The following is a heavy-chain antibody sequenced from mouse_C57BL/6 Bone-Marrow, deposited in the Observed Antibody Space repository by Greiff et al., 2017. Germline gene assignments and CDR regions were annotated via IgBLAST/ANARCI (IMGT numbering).Heavy chain of an antibody. J-gene: IGHJ2*01. V-gene: IGHV2-2*01. CDR1: GFSLTSYG. Sequence: QVQLKQSGPGLVQPSQSLSITCTVSGFSLTSYGVHWVRQSPGKGLEWLGVIWSGGSTDYNAAFISRLSISKDNSKSQVFFKMNSLQADDTAIYYCARGGYGNEDFDYWGQGTTLTVSS. D-gene: IGHD2-1*01. CDR2: IWSGGST. CDR3: ARGGYGNEDFDY.